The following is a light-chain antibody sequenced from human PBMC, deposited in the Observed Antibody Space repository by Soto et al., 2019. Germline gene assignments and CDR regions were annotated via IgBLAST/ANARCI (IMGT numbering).Light chain of an antibody. CDR1: SSNIERTY. Sequence: QSVLTQPSSASGTPGQRVMISCSGGSSNIERTYVHWYQQLPGTAPRLLIYNNDQRPSGVPDRFSGSKSGTSASLAISGLRAEDEGDYFCAAWDASLNVLFGGGTKLTVL. CDR2: NND. V-gene: IGLV1-47*02. J-gene: IGLJ2*01. CDR3: AAWDASLNVL.